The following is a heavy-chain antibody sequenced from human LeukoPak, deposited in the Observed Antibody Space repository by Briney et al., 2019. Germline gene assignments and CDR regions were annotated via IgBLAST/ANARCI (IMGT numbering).Heavy chain of an antibody. Sequence: SETLSLTCAVYGGSFSGYYWSWIRQPPGKGLEWIGEINHSGSTNYNPSLKSRVTISVDTSKNQFSLKLSSVTAADTAVYYCAAEIRITMIRGSNRGNWFDPWGQGTQVTVSS. J-gene: IGHJ5*02. CDR1: GGSFSGYY. V-gene: IGHV4-34*01. CDR3: AAEIRITMIRGSNRGNWFDP. CDR2: INHSGST. D-gene: IGHD3-10*01.